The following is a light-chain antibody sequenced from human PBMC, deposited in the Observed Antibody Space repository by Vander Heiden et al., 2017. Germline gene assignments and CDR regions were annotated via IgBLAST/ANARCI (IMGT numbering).Light chain of an antibody. CDR2: SNN. CDR1: SANSGSRT. J-gene: IGLJ3*02. V-gene: IGLV1-44*01. CDR3: SAWDNSLNAWV. Sequence: QSVLPQPPSASGPPGPRVTLSCSGSSANSGSRTVNWYQHLPGTAPKLLIYSNNQRPAGVPDRISASKSGTSASLAVSGLQSEDEADYYCSAWDNSLNAWVFGGGTKLTVL.